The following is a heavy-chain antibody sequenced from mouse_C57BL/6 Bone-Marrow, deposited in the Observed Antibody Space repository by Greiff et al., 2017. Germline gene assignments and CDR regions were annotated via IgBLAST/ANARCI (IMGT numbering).Heavy chain of an antibody. CDR2: ISSGGSYT. Sequence: VKLQESGGDLVKPGGSLKLSCAASGFTFSSYGMSWVRQTPDKRLEWVATISSGGSYTYYPDSVKGRFTISRDNAKNTLYLQMSSLKSEDTAMYYCARQRDWPFDYWGQGTTLTVSS. D-gene: IGHD3-3*01. J-gene: IGHJ2*01. CDR3: ARQRDWPFDY. V-gene: IGHV5-6*02. CDR1: GFTFSSYG.